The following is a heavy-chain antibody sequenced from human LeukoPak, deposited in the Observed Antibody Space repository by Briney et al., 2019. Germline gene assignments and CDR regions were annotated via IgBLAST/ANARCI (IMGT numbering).Heavy chain of an antibody. CDR3: AREIDTAMATYYYYYGMDV. D-gene: IGHD5-18*01. CDR1: GGTFSSYA. CDR2: IIPIFGTA. J-gene: IGHJ6*02. Sequence: SVKVSCKASGGTFSSYAISWVRQAPGLGLEWMGGIIPIFGTANYAQKFQGRVTITADESTSTAYMELGSLRSEDTAVYYCAREIDTAMATYYYYYGMDVWGQGTTVTVSS. V-gene: IGHV1-69*13.